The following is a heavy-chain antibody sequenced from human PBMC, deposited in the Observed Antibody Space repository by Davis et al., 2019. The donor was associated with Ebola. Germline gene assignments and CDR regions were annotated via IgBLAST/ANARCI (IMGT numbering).Heavy chain of an antibody. J-gene: IGHJ6*02. CDR1: GFTFSSYS. CDR3: AREEYCISTSCLSTGYQPIYYYGMDV. Sequence: GGSLRLSCAASGFTFSSYSMNWVRQAPGKGLEWVSYISSSSSTIYYADSVKGRFTISRDNAKNSLYLQMNSLRDEDTAVYYCAREEYCISTSCLSTGYQPIYYYGMDVWGQGTTVTVSS. D-gene: IGHD2-2*01. CDR2: ISSSSSTI. V-gene: IGHV3-48*02.